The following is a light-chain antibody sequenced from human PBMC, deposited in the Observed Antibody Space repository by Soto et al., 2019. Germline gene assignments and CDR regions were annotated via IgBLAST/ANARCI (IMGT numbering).Light chain of an antibody. CDR2: DES. CDR1: QSVSSY. J-gene: IGKJ1*01. CDR3: QQRSNWPWT. V-gene: IGKV3-11*01. Sequence: EIVLTQSPGTLSLSPGERATLSCRASQSVSSYLAWYQQRPGQAPRLLIYDESTRATGIPARFSGSGSGTDFTLTISSLEPEDFAVYFCQQRSNWPWTFGQGTKVDIK.